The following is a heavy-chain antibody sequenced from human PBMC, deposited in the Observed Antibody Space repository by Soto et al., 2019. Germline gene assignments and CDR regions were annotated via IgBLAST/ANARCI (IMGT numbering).Heavy chain of an antibody. CDR2: ISYDGSNK. CDR1: GFTFSSYG. V-gene: IGHV3-30*18. D-gene: IGHD4-17*01. Sequence: GGSLRLSCAASGFTFSSYGMHWVRQAPGKGLEWVAVISYDGSNKYYADSVKGRFTISRDNSKNTLYLQMNSLRAEDTAVYYCAKEDYGGPTTIYGMDVWGQGTTVTVSS. CDR3: AKEDYGGPTTIYGMDV. J-gene: IGHJ6*02.